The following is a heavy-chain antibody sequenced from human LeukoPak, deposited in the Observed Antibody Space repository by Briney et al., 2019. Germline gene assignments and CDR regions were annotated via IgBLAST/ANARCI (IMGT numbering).Heavy chain of an antibody. CDR2: ISGSGGST. CDR1: GFTFDDYA. CDR3: ARLIYDLYQPYFDY. J-gene: IGHJ4*02. V-gene: IGHV3-23*01. D-gene: IGHD2-2*01. Sequence: GGSLRLSCAASGFTFDDYAMHWVRQAPGKGLEWVSGISGSGGSTYYADSVKGRFTISRNNSKNTLYLQMNSLRAEDTAVYYCARLIYDLYQPYFDYWGQGTLVTVSS.